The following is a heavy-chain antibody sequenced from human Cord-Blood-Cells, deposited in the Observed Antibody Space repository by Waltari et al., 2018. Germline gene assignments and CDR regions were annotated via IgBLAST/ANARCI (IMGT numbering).Heavy chain of an antibody. V-gene: IGHV1-69*01. CDR2: IIPIFGTA. Sequence: QVQLVQSGAEVKKPGSSVKVSCKASGGTLSSYAISWVRQAPGQGLEWMGGIIPIFGTATDAQKFQGRVTITADESTSTAYMELSSLRSEDTAVYYCARDSWTRLRLHDAFDIWGQGTMVTVSS. CDR3: ARDSWTRLRLHDAFDI. D-gene: IGHD5-12*01. J-gene: IGHJ3*02. CDR1: GGTLSSYA.